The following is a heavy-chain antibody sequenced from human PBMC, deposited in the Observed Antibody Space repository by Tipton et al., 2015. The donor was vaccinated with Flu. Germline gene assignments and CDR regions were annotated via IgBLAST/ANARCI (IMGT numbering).Heavy chain of an antibody. V-gene: IGHV4-31*03. D-gene: IGHD1-7*01. CDR1: GGSISSGGYY. CDR2: IYYSGST. Sequence: TLSLTCTVSGGSISSGGYYWSWIRQHPGKGLEWIGYIYYSGSTYYNPSLKSRVTISVDTSKNQFSLKLSSVTAADTAVYYCARHSPITGATGYWGQGTLVTVSS. J-gene: IGHJ4*02. CDR3: ARHSPITGATGY.